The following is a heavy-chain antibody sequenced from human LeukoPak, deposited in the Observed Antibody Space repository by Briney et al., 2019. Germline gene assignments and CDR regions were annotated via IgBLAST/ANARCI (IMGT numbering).Heavy chain of an antibody. J-gene: IGHJ4*02. CDR2: ISSSGSTI. V-gene: IGHV3-48*03. CDR1: GSTFSSYE. D-gene: IGHD3-10*01. CDR3: ARARRASGSYLAYFDY. Sequence: GGSLRLSCAASGSTFSSYEMNWVRQAPGKGLEWVSYISSSGSTIYYADSVKGRFTISRDNAKNSLYLQMNSLRAEDTAVYYCARARRASGSYLAYFDYWGQGTLVTVSS.